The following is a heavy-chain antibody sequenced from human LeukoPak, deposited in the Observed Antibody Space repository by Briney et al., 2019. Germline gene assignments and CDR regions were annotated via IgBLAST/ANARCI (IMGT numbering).Heavy chain of an antibody. V-gene: IGHV3-49*04. CDR2: IRSKAYGGTT. J-gene: IGHJ4*02. D-gene: IGHD3-22*01. CDR1: GFTFGDYA. CDR3: TRAKGSGYVCDY. Sequence: PGRSLRLSCTASGFTFGDYAMSWVRQAPGKGLEWVGFIRSKAYGGTTEYAASVKGRFTISRGDSKSIAYLQMNRLKTEDTAVYYCTRAKGSGYVCDYWGQGTLVTVSS.